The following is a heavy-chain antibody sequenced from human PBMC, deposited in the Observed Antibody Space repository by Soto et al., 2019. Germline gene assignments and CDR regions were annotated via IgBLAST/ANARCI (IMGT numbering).Heavy chain of an antibody. D-gene: IGHD6-19*01. CDR1: GGSISSYY. CDR2: IYYSGST. V-gene: IGHV4-59*01. Sequence: QVQLQESGPGLVKPSETLSLTCTVSGGSISSYYWTWIRQPPGKGLEWIGYIYYSGSTTYNPSLKSRVTISEDTSKNQFSLKLNSVTAADTAVYYCARLVAGTLGWWFDPWGQGTLVTVSS. CDR3: ARLVAGTLGWWFDP. J-gene: IGHJ5*02.